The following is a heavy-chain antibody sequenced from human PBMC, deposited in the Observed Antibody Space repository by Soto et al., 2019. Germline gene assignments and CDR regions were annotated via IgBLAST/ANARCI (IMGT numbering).Heavy chain of an antibody. CDR1: GESVSTNSAT. V-gene: IGHV6-1*01. CDR2: TYYRSKWYH. Sequence: QVQLQQSGPGLVKPSQTLSLTCAISGESVSTNSATWDWIRQSPSRGLEWLGRTYYRSKWYHDYAVSVKGRIPINAETSNTQRSLQLNSVTPDDTAGYYCARLIGDSWLDSWGQGTLVTVSS. J-gene: IGHJ5*01. CDR3: ARLIGDSWLDS. D-gene: IGHD2-8*01.